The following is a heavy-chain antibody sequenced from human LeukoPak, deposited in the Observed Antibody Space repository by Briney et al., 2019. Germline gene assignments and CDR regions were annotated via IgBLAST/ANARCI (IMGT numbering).Heavy chain of an antibody. Sequence: ASVKVSCKTSGYTFTNFDINWVRQATGQGLEWLGWMNPYTGKTGYAQKFQGRVTFTGDTSIRTAYMEVSSLTSEDTAVYYCARDHYYDSSGYYYVAFDIWGQGTMVTVSS. D-gene: IGHD3-22*01. J-gene: IGHJ3*02. CDR2: MNPYTGKT. CDR1: GYTFTNFD. CDR3: ARDHYYDSSGYYYVAFDI. V-gene: IGHV1-8*03.